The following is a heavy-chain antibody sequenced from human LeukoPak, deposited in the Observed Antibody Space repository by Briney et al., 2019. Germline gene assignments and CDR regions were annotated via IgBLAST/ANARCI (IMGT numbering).Heavy chain of an antibody. CDR2: ISADNGNT. CDR3: ASGRTDIVVVPATLRNYYFDY. D-gene: IGHD2-2*01. V-gene: IGHV1-18*01. CDR1: GYTFDTYG. Sequence: ASVKVSCKASGYTFDTYGISWVRQAPGQGLEWMGWISADNGNTNYAQKVQGRVTMTTDTSTNTAYMELRSLRSDDTAVYYCASGRTDIVVVPATLRNYYFDYWGQGTLVTVSS. J-gene: IGHJ4*02.